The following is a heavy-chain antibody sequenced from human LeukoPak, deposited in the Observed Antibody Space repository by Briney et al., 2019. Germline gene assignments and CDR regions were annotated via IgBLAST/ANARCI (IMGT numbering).Heavy chain of an antibody. CDR3: ARAPTHTAYYDILTGYSGAFDI. D-gene: IGHD3-9*01. CDR2: IYTGGST. CDR1: GGSISSYY. Sequence: SETLSLTCTVSGGSISSYYWSWIRQPAGKGLEWIGRIYTGGSTNYNPSLKSRVTMSVDTSKNQFSLKLSSVTAADTAVYYSARAPTHTAYYDILTGYSGAFDIWGQGTMVTVSS. V-gene: IGHV4-4*07. J-gene: IGHJ3*02.